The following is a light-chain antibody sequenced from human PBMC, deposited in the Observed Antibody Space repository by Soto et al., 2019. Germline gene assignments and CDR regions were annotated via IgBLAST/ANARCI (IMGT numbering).Light chain of an antibody. CDR1: QTISSY. Sequence: DIQMTQSPSSLSASVGDRVTITCRASQTISSYLNWYQQKPGKAPKLLIYAASSLQSGVPSRFSGSGSGTDFTPAISSLQPEDFATYYCRQSYSTPRTFGQGTKVDIK. CDR3: RQSYSTPRT. CDR2: AAS. V-gene: IGKV1-39*01. J-gene: IGKJ1*01.